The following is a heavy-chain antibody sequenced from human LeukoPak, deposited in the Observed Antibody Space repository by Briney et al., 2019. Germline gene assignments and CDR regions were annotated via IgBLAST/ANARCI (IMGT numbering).Heavy chain of an antibody. J-gene: IGHJ6*02. Sequence: SETLSLTCTVSGGSISSYYWSWIRQPPGKGLEWIGYIYYSGSTNYNPSLKSRVTISVDTSKNQFSLKLSSVTAADTAVYYCARDSQYYYDSSGYYYYYYGMDVWGQGTTVTVSS. D-gene: IGHD3-22*01. CDR3: ARDSQYYYDSSGYYYYYYGMDV. V-gene: IGHV4-59*01. CDR2: IYYSGST. CDR1: GGSISSYY.